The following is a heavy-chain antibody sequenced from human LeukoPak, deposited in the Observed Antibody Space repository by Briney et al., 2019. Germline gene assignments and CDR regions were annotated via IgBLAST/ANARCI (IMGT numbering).Heavy chain of an antibody. CDR1: GGSISSGDYY. Sequence: PSETLSLTCTVSGGSISSGDYYWSWIRQPPGKGLEWIGYIYYSGSTYYNPYLKSRVTISVDTSKNQFSLKLSSVTAADTAVYYCARARYYDSSGHYFDYWGQGTLVTVSS. D-gene: IGHD3-22*01. J-gene: IGHJ4*02. CDR2: IYYSGST. V-gene: IGHV4-30-4*01. CDR3: ARARYYDSSGHYFDY.